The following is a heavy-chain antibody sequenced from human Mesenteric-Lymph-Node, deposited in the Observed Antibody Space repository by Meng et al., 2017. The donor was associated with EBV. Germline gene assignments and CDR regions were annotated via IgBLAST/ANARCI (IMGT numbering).Heavy chain of an antibody. Sequence: QLQVQESGPGLVKTSETLSLTCTVSGGPSSSGSHYWGWIRQPPGRGLECIGSIYYSGTTNYNPSLKGRVTISVDTSKNQFSLKLNSVTAADTAVYYCATYGDYLSWFDPWGQGIMVTVYS. V-gene: IGHV4-39*07. CDR2: IYYSGTT. CDR1: GGPSSSGSHY. D-gene: IGHD4-17*01. CDR3: ATYGDYLSWFDP. J-gene: IGHJ5*02.